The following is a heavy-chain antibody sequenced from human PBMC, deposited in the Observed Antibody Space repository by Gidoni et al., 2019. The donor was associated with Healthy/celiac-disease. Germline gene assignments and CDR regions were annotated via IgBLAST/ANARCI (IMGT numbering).Heavy chain of an antibody. Sequence: EVQLVESGGGLVQPGSSLRLSCAASGFTFDDYAMHWVRQAPGKGLEWVSGISWNSGSIGYADSVKGRFTISRDNAKNSLYLQMNSLRAEDTALYYCAKGLYSSSWYPYFQHWGQGTLVTVSS. V-gene: IGHV3-9*01. CDR1: GFTFDDYA. CDR2: ISWNSGSI. J-gene: IGHJ1*01. D-gene: IGHD6-13*01. CDR3: AKGLYSSSWYPYFQH.